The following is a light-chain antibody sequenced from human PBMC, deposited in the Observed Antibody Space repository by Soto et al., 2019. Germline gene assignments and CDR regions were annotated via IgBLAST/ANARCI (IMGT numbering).Light chain of an antibody. CDR3: QQYNNWWT. J-gene: IGKJ1*01. CDR2: GAS. Sequence: DIVMTQSPATLSVSPGERATLSCRASQSVSSSLAWYQQKPGQAPRLLIYGASTRATGIPARFSGSGSETEFTLTISSLQSEDFAVYYCQQYNNWWTFGQGTKVEIK. V-gene: IGKV3-15*01. CDR1: QSVSSS.